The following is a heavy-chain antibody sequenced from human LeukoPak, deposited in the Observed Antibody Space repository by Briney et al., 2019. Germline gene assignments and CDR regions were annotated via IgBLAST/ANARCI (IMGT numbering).Heavy chain of an antibody. CDR3: AADYPWEGGYVN. J-gene: IGHJ4*02. V-gene: IGHV3-21*06. CDR1: GLTFSTSG. Sequence: GGSLRLSCTTSGLTFSTSGFNWVRQAPGKGLEWVASIGPTGFDRYHADSIKGRFTISRDNANNFLYLQMDSLRAEDTAVYYCAADYPWEGGYVNWGQGTLVTVSS. D-gene: IGHD5-12*01. CDR2: IGPTGFDR.